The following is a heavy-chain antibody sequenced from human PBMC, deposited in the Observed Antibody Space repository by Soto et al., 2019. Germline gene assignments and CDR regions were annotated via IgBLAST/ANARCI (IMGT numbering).Heavy chain of an antibody. Sequence: SETLALTCAVSGGSISSYYWSWIRQPPGKGLEWIGYIYYSGSTNYNPSLKSRVTISVDTSKNQFSLKLSSVTAADTAVYYCARPAARHSDPLAISGQRTTDTVSS. CDR1: GGSISSYY. CDR2: IYYSGST. V-gene: IGHV4-59*08. CDR3: ARPAARHSDPLAI. J-gene: IGHJ3*02.